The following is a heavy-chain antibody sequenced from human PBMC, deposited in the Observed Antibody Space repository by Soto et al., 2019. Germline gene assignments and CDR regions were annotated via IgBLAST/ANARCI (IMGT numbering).Heavy chain of an antibody. CDR2: IAVGSGYT. CDR3: AADATAWQQMVPSDY. V-gene: IGHV1-58*01. D-gene: IGHD2-8*01. J-gene: IGHJ4*02. Sequence: SVRVSCQASGFTFTSSAFQWVRQARVQRLEWIGWIAVGSGYTNYAQRFQDRVTLTRDMSTATTYMELSRLTSEDTAIYYCAADATAWQQMVPSDYWGQGTLVTVSS. CDR1: GFTFTSSA.